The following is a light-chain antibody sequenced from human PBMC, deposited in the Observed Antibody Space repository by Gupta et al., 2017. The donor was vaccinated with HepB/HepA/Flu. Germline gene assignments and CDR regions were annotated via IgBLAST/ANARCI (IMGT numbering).Light chain of an antibody. CDR3: GGWDDSMRGLV. CDR1: SSNIGSNY. J-gene: IGLJ2*01. V-gene: IGLV1-47*02. CDR2: SNN. Sequence: QSLLTQPPSASGTPLLRVTISCSGSSSNIGSNYVYWYQQLPGTEPKRLIYSNNRRPSGVHDRCSGCKSGNNASPAIRGLRSEDEADDYCGGWDDSMRGLVFGGGTKLTVL.